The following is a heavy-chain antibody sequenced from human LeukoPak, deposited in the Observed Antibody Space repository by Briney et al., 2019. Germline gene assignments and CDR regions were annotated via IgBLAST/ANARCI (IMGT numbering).Heavy chain of an antibody. J-gene: IGHJ4*02. D-gene: IGHD6-6*01. V-gene: IGHV1-2*02. Sequence: ASVKVSCKASGYTFTGYYMHWVRQAPGQGLEWMGWINLNSGGTNYAQKFQGRVTMTRDTSISTAYMELSRLRSDDTAVYYCARVSSSLEFDYWGQGTLVTVSS. CDR2: INLNSGGT. CDR3: ARVSSSLEFDY. CDR1: GYTFTGYY.